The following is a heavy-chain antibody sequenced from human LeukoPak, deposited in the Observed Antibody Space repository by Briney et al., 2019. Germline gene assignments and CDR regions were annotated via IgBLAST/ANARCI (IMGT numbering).Heavy chain of an antibody. Sequence: PGGSLRLSCAASRFTFRNYGMHWVRQAPGKGLEWVAVIWYDGSNQVYADSVKGRFTVSRDNSKNTLYLQMNSLRAEDTAVYYCATDRNSGKYYDYWGQGTLVTVPS. J-gene: IGHJ4*02. V-gene: IGHV3-33*01. CDR2: IWYDGSNQ. CDR3: ATDRNSGKYYDY. D-gene: IGHD1-26*01. CDR1: RFTFRNYG.